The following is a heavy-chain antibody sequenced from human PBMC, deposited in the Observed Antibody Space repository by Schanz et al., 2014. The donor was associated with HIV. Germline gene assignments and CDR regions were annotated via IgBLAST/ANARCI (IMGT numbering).Heavy chain of an antibody. D-gene: IGHD3-22*01. J-gene: IGHJ4*02. CDR1: GFTFNNYA. CDR3: AKPEYDSSGNSQSHFDY. CDR2: ISESGGRT. V-gene: IGHV3-23*01. Sequence: EGQLLESAGGLVQPGGSLRLSCAASGFTFNNYAMTWVRQAPGKGREWVSSISESGGRTYYADSVNGRFTISRDNSKNTLYLQMTTLRTEDTAVYYCAKPEYDSSGNSQSHFDYWGRGTLVTVSS.